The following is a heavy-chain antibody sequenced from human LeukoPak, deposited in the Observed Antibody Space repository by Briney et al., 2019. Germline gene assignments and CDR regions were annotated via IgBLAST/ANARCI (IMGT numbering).Heavy chain of an antibody. Sequence: SCKASGGTFSSYAMSWVRQAPGKGLEWVSAISGSGGDTYYADSVKGRFTISRDNSKNTLYLQMSSLRAEDTAVYYCAKDLGSVVTPPSLDFWGQGTLVTVSS. CDR3: AKDLGSVVTPPSLDF. CDR1: GGTFSSYA. J-gene: IGHJ4*02. D-gene: IGHD4-23*01. V-gene: IGHV3-23*01. CDR2: ISGSGGDT.